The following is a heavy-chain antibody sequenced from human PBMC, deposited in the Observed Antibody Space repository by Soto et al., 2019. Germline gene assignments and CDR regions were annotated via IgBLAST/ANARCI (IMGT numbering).Heavy chain of an antibody. D-gene: IGHD3-22*01. CDR1: GFSLSTSGMR. Sequence: VAGPTLVNPTETLTLTCTFSGFSLSTSGMRVSWIRQAPGKALERLARIDWDEDRFYSTSLKTRLTISKDTSKNQVVLTMTKMDPVDTATYYCARMRSDYDSSGLDYWGQGILVTVSS. CDR2: IDWDEDR. J-gene: IGHJ4*02. CDR3: ARMRSDYDSSGLDY. V-gene: IGHV2-70*04.